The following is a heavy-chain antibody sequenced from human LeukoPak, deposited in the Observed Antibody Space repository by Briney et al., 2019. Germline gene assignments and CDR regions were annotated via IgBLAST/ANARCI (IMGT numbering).Heavy chain of an antibody. CDR2: ISSSGSTI. D-gene: IGHD2-15*01. CDR1: GFTFSDYY. Sequence: GGSLRLSCAASGFTFSDYYMSWIRQAPGKGLEWVSYISSSGSTIYYADSVKGRFTISRDNARNSLYLQMNSLRAEDTAVYYCARDYCSGGSCYSNVNWFDPWGQGTLVTVSS. V-gene: IGHV3-11*04. CDR3: ARDYCSGGSCYSNVNWFDP. J-gene: IGHJ5*02.